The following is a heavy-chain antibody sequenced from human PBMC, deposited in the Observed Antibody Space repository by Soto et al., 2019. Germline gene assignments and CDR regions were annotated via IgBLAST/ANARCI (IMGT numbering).Heavy chain of an antibody. V-gene: IGHV1-69*01. CDR2: IIPIVVTA. CDR3: ARDEGYCSGGSCYSRGYSYYGMDV. Sequence: QVQLVQSGAEVKKPGSSVKVSCKASGGTFSSYAISWVRQAPGQGLEWMGGIIPIVVTANYAQKFQGRVTITADESTSTSYMELSSLRSEDTAVYYCARDEGYCSGGSCYSRGYSYYGMDVWGQGTTVTVSS. J-gene: IGHJ6*02. CDR1: GGTFSSYA. D-gene: IGHD2-15*01.